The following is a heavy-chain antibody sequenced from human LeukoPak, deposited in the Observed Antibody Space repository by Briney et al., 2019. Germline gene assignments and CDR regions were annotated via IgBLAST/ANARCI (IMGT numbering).Heavy chain of an antibody. D-gene: IGHD2-2*01. V-gene: IGHV4-4*07. J-gene: IGHJ4*02. CDR1: GGSISSYY. CDR3: ARDSTTWRGFDC. Sequence: SETLSLTCNVSGGSISSYYWSWIRQPAGKGLEWIGRIYSSGNTNYNPSLKSRLTMSVDTSRNQFSLSLTSVTAADTAVYYCARDSTTWRGFDCWGQGSLVTVSS. CDR2: IYSSGNT.